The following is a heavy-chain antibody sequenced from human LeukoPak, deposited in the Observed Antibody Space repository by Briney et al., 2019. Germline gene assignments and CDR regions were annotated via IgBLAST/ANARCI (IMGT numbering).Heavy chain of an antibody. D-gene: IGHD3-22*01. CDR2: IDGDDDK. Sequence: LPCXXXGXXLXTXXXCVXXXXQXPGXALEVLARIDGDDDKYYSTSLKNRLTISKDTSKNQVVLTMTNMDPVDTATYYCARRNYDSSGYSHWGQGTLVTVSS. CDR3: ARRNYDSSGYSH. J-gene: IGHJ4*02. V-gene: IGHV2-70*11. CDR1: GXXLXTXXXC.